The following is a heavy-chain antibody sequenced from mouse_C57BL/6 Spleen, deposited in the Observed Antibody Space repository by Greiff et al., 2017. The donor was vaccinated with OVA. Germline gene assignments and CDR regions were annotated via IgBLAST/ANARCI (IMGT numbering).Heavy chain of an antibody. D-gene: IGHD3-3*01. CDR2: IFPGSGST. J-gene: IGHJ4*01. CDR1: GYTFTDYY. Sequence: QVQLQQSGPELVKPGASVKISCKASGYTFTDYYINWVKQRPGQGLEWIGWIFPGSGSTYYNEKFKGKATLTVDKSSSTAYILLSSLTSEDSAVYVCARGDAMDYWGQGTSVTVSS. V-gene: IGHV1-75*01. CDR3: ARGDAMDY.